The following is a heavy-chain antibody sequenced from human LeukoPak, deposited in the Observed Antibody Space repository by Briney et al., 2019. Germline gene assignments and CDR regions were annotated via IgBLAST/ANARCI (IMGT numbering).Heavy chain of an antibody. CDR2: IWYDGSNK. Sequence: PGGSLRLSCAASGFTFSSYGMHWVRQAPGKGLEWVAVIWYDGSNKYYADSVKGRFTISRDNSKNTLYLQMNSLRAEDTAVYYCARGRENGGYYSSKFDYWGQGTLVTASS. CDR3: ARGRENGGYYSSKFDY. V-gene: IGHV3-33*01. D-gene: IGHD3-22*01. CDR1: GFTFSSYG. J-gene: IGHJ4*02.